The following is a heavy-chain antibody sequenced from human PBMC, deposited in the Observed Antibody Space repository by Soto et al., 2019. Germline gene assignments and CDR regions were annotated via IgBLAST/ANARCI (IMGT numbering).Heavy chain of an antibody. CDR2: VYHTGNT. D-gene: IGHD5-18*01. J-gene: IGHJ5*02. CDR3: AVDTTIEGPKWLDP. V-gene: IGHV4-30-4*08. Sequence: PSETLSLTCTVCGGSINRVAYYWSWIRQLPGKGLEWIGYVYHTGNTDYNPSLKSRISISVDTSKNQFSMDLKDVTAADTAVYYCAVDTTIEGPKWLDPWGQGTLVTVS. CDR1: GGSINRVAYY.